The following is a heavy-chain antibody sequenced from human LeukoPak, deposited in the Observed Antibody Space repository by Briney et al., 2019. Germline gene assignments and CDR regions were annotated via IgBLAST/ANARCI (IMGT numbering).Heavy chain of an antibody. D-gene: IGHD5-24*01. CDR1: VGSISSFL. J-gene: IGHJ3*02. Sequence: PSGGPFLTPTLPVGSISSFLWNWGREPPGEGRGWIGHIYYSGSTNYNPSLKSRVTISVDTSKNQFSLKLSSVTAADTAVYYCAGRLWRRDGYNLSAFDIWGQGTMVTVSS. CDR3: AGRLWRRDGYNLSAFDI. CDR2: IYYSGST. V-gene: IGHV4-59*01.